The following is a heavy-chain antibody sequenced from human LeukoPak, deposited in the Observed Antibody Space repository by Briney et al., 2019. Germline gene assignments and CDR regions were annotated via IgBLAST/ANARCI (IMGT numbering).Heavy chain of an antibody. D-gene: IGHD5-18*01. V-gene: IGHV4-31*03. CDR3: ARELIQLWSRYFDY. CDR1: GGSISGGGYY. J-gene: IGHJ4*02. CDR2: IYYSGST. Sequence: PSETLSLTCTVSGGSISGGGYYWSWIRQHPGKGLEWIGYIYYSGSTYYNPSLKSRVTISVDTSKNQFSLKLSSVTAADTAVYYCARELIQLWSRYFDYWGQGTLVTVSS.